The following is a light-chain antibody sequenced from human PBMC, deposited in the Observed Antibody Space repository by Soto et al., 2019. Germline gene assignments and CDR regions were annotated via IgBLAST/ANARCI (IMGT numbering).Light chain of an antibody. J-gene: IGKJ1*01. CDR1: KSVSNY. CDR2: AAS. CDR3: QQYGGSLT. V-gene: IGKV3-20*01. Sequence: EVVLTQSPGTLSLSPGERATLACRASKSVSNYLAWYQQKSGQAPRLLIYAASSRASGIPDRFSGSGSGTDFTLTISRVEPEDFAVYYCQQYGGSLTFGLGTKVEIK.